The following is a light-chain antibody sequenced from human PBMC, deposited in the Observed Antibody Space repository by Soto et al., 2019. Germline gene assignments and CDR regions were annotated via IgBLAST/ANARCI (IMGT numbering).Light chain of an antibody. CDR1: SSDVGSYDH. CDR2: AVS. CDR3: ISYTGSSTSYV. J-gene: IGLJ1*01. Sequence: QSALTQPASVSGSPGQSITISCSGTSSDVGSYDHVAWYQQFPGKTPKLMIYAVSKRPSGVSNRFSGSKSGNTASLTISGLQAEDEADYYCISYTGSSTSYVFGTGTKLPS. V-gene: IGLV2-14*01.